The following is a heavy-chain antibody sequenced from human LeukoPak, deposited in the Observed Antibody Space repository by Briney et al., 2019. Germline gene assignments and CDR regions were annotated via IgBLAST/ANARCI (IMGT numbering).Heavy chain of an antibody. V-gene: IGHV4-34*01. CDR3: AAVTETYYYYYMDV. CDR2: INHSGST. J-gene: IGHJ6*03. D-gene: IGHD1-20*01. CDR1: GGSFSGYY. Sequence: PSETLSLTCAVYGGSFSGYYWSWIRQPPGKGLEWIGEINHSGSTNYNPSLKSRVTISVDTSKNQFSLKLSSVTAADTAVYYCAAVTETYYYYYMDVWGKGTTVTVS.